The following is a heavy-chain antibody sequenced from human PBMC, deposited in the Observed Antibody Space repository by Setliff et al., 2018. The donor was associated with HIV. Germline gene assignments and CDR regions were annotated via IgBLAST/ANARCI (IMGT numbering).Heavy chain of an antibody. J-gene: IGHJ4*01. Sequence: PGGSLRLSCAASGFTCSSYWMSWVRQAPGKGLEWVANIKQDGSEKYYVDSVKGRFTISRDNAKNSLYLKMNSLRAEDTAVYYCARVYDSSGYSLSIPGYWGQGTLVTVSS. CDR2: IKQDGSEK. CDR1: GFTCSSYW. V-gene: IGHV3-7*01. D-gene: IGHD3-22*01. CDR3: ARVYDSSGYSLSIPGY.